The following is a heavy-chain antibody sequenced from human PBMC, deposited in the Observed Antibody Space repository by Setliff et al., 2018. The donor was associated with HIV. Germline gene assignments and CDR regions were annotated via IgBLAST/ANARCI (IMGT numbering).Heavy chain of an antibody. CDR1: GGSASNSRYY. D-gene: IGHD3-22*01. CDR2: IHYNERT. V-gene: IGHV4-39*01. CDR3: ASRVYYYDSNNFLREEGFDP. Sequence: SETLSLTCTVSGGSASNSRYYWAWIRQPPGKGLEYIGSIHYNERTYYNPSLKSRVAISIDTSKNQFSLNLASVTAADTAVYYCASRVYYYDSNNFLREEGFDPWGQGTLVTVSS. J-gene: IGHJ5*02.